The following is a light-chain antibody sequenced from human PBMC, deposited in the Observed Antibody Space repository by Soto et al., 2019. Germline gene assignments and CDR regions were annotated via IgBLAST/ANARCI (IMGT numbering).Light chain of an antibody. J-gene: IGKJ1*01. Sequence: AIPLTQSPSSLSASVGDRVTITCRASQGISSALAWYQQKPGKAPKLLIYDASSLESGVTSRFSGSGSGTDFTLTISSLQPEDFATYYCQQFNSYPRTFGQGTKVEIK. V-gene: IGKV1-13*02. CDR2: DAS. CDR1: QGISSA. CDR3: QQFNSYPRT.